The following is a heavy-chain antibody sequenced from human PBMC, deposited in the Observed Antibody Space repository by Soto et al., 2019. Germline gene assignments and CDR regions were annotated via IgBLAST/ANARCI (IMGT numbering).Heavy chain of an antibody. D-gene: IGHD6-13*01. V-gene: IGHV5-10-1*01. CDR3: ARGTRQQLEYYYYGMDV. CDR1: GYSFTSYW. Sequence: GESLKISCKGSGYSFTSYWISWVRQMPGKGLEWMGRIDPSDSYTNYSPSFQGHVTISADKSISTAYLQWSSLKASDTAMYYCARGTRQQLEYYYYGMDVWSQGTTVTVSS. CDR2: IDPSDSYT. J-gene: IGHJ6*02.